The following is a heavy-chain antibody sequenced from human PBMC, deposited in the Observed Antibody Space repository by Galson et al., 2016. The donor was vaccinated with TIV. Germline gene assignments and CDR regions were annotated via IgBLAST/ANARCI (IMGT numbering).Heavy chain of an antibody. V-gene: IGHV3-30*04. J-gene: IGHJ6*02. CDR2: ISSDGSNK. Sequence: LRLSCAASGFTLSSYAMHWVRLAPGKGLEWVAVISSDGSNKFYTDSVKGRFTISRDSSKNTLYLQMNSLRAEDTAVYYCARSYQLLYFGGMDVWGQGTTVTVSS. CDR1: GFTLSSYA. D-gene: IGHD2-2*02. CDR3: ARSYQLLYFGGMDV.